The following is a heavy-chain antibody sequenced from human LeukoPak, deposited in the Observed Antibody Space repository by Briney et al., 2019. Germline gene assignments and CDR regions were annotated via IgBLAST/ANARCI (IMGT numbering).Heavy chain of an antibody. CDR2: INPYNGNT. J-gene: IGHJ4*02. V-gene: IGHV1-18*01. Sequence: ASVKVYCKASGYTFTIYNINWVRPAPGQGLQWMRWINPYNGNTKYAENLQGRVTMTADTSTSTAYMEPRGLRSEDTAVYYCAIMERRRVFDYWGQGTLVTVSS. CDR3: AIMERRRVFDY. CDR1: GYTFTIYN. D-gene: IGHD1-1*01.